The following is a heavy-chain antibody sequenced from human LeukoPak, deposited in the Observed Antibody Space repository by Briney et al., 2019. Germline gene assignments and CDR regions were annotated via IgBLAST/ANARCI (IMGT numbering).Heavy chain of an antibody. CDR3: ASYSSGWPYFDY. CDR2: IYYSGGT. CDR1: GGSISSYY. D-gene: IGHD6-19*01. Sequence: SETLSLTCTVSGGSISSYYWSWIRQPPGKGLEWIGYIYYSGGTNYNPSLKSRVTISVDTSKNQFSLKLSSVTAADTAVYYCASYSSGWPYFDYWGQGTLVTVSS. J-gene: IGHJ4*02. V-gene: IGHV4-59*01.